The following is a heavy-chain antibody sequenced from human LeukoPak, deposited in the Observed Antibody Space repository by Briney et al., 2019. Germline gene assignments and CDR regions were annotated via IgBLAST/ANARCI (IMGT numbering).Heavy chain of an antibody. Sequence: GESLKISCKGSGYTFNTNWIAWVRQKPRKVLERMGIIYPDDSDVRYNPSFEGLVTISADKSSSAVSLHWSSLRASDSAMYYCARRRGSLYSFDYWGQGTLVTVSS. CDR2: IYPDDSDV. J-gene: IGHJ4*02. CDR3: ARRRGSLYSFDY. CDR1: GYTFNTNW. D-gene: IGHD3-10*02. V-gene: IGHV5-51*01.